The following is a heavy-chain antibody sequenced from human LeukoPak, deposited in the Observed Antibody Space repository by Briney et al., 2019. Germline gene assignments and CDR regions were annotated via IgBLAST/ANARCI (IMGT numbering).Heavy chain of an antibody. V-gene: IGHV4-59*01. Sequence: SETLSLTCTVSGGSISSYYWSWIRQPPGKGLEWIGYIYFNGFTNYNPSLKSRVTISVDTSKNQFPLKLNSVSAADTAVYYCARDPQDAFDIWGQGTMVTVSS. CDR2: IYFNGFT. J-gene: IGHJ3*02. CDR1: GGSISSYY. CDR3: ARDPQDAFDI.